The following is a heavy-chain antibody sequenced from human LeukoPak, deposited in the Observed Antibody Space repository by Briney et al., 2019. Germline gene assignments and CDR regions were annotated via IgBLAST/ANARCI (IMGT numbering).Heavy chain of an antibody. CDR1: GITGSPFSSHW. J-gene: IGHJ4*02. V-gene: IGHV3-74*03. D-gene: IGHD2-2*01. CDR3: TKDRGTTGPYDY. CDR2: INDDGTTT. Sequence: GGSLRLSCAASGITGSPFSSHWLHWVRQAPGKGLMWVAHINDDGTTTTYADSVEGRFTISRDNAKNSLYLQMNSLRAEDTAIYYCTKDRGTTGPYDYWGQGILVTVSS.